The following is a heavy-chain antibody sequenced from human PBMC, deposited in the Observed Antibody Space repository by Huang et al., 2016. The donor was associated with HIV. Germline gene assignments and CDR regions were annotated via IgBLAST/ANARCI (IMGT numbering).Heavy chain of an antibody. V-gene: IGHV4-61*09. J-gene: IGHJ4*02. Sequence: QVRLRESGPGLVKPSQTLSLTCTVTGGSRGSGNYYCTWIRPPAGKGLKWIGHVYPMGLTTYRPSLKRRVRISLNTSKNQFSLSLRSVTAAGTAVYYCARSYAGTIWDSGRDYFDYWGQGILVTVSS. CDR2: VYPMGLT. D-gene: IGHD1-26*01. CDR3: ARSYAGTIWDSGRDYFDY. CDR1: GGSRGSGNYY.